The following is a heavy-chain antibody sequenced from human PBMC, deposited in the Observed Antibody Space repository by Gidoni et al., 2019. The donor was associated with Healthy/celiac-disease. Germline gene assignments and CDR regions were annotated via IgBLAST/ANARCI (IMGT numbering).Heavy chain of an antibody. Sequence: EVQLVESGGGLFQPGGSLRLSCSASGFTFCSYAMHWVRQAPGKGLEYVSAISSNGGSTYYADSVKGRFTISRDNSKNTLYLQMSSLRAEDTAVYYCVKDRVAVAAYYFDYWGQGTLVTVSS. J-gene: IGHJ4*02. D-gene: IGHD2-15*01. CDR3: VKDRVAVAAYYFDY. CDR2: ISSNGGST. V-gene: IGHV3-64D*06. CDR1: GFTFCSYA.